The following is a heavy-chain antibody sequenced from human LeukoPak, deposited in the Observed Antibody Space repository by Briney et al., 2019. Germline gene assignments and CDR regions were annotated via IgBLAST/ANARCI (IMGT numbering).Heavy chain of an antibody. CDR3: ARHNSPGGLLWFGELLGYIDY. CDR2: IYYSGST. CDR1: GGSISSSSYY. J-gene: IGHJ4*02. V-gene: IGHV4-39*01. Sequence: SETLSLTCTVSGGSISSSSYYWGWIRQPPGKGLEWIGSIYYSGSTYYNPSLKSRVTISVDTSKNQFSLKLSSVTAADTAVYYCARHNSPGGLLWFGELLGYIDYWGQGTLVTVSS. D-gene: IGHD3-10*01.